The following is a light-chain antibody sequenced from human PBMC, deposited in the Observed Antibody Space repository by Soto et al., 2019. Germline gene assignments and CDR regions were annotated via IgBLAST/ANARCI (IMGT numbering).Light chain of an antibody. Sequence: ETMMTQSPDTLSVSLGERATLSCRASQSVTSDYLAWYQQKPGQAPRLLIHGASSRATGIPDRFSGRESGTEFTLTISSLQSEDFAVYYCQQYNNWPRTFGQGTKVDIK. CDR2: GAS. V-gene: IGKV3D-15*01. J-gene: IGKJ1*01. CDR3: QQYNNWPRT. CDR1: QSVTSD.